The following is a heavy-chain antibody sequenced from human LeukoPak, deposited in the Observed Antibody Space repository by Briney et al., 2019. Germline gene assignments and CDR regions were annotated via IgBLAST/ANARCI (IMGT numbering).Heavy chain of an antibody. V-gene: IGHV3-23*01. CDR3: ARGAGGRSLNYFDY. D-gene: IGHD3-10*01. CDR2: ISGGGGT. J-gene: IGHJ4*02. Sequence: TGGSLRLSCAGSGFSFSNYVERWVRQAPGKRLEYVSGISGGGGTYYADSVKGRFTISRDNSKNTLYLQVYSLRAEDTAVYYCARGAGGRSLNYFDYWGQGTLVTVSS. CDR1: GFSFSNYV.